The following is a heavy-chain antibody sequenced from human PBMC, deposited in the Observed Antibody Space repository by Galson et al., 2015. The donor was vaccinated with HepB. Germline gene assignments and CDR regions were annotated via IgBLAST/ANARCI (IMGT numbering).Heavy chain of an antibody. CDR1: GYTLTELS. CDR3: ATRYGSGSYSSPDY. Sequence: SVKVSCKVSGYTLTELSMHWVRQAPGKGLEWMGGFDPEDGETIYAQKFQGRVTMTEDTSTDTAYMELSSLRSEDTAVYYCATRYGSGSYSSPDYWGQGTLVTVSS. CDR2: FDPEDGET. J-gene: IGHJ4*02. V-gene: IGHV1-24*01. D-gene: IGHD3-10*01.